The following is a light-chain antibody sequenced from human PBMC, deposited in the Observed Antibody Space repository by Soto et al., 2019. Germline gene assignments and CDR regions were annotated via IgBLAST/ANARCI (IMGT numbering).Light chain of an antibody. CDR2: GAS. V-gene: IGKV3-15*01. Sequence: EIVLTQSPATLSVSAGGTVTLSCRASQSIRTNVAWYQQIPGQAPRLLVYGASTGATGVPARFSGSGSGIEFTLTISSLQSEDSAFYYCQQYFNWPLTWTFGPGTKVDIK. CDR1: QSIRTN. J-gene: IGKJ3*01. CDR3: QQYFNWPLTWT.